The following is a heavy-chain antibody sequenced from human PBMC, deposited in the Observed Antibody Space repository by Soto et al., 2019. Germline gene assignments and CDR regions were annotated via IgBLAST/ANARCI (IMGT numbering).Heavy chain of an antibody. CDR1: GYTFTSYY. Sequence: GASVKVSCKASGYTFTSYYMHWVRQAPGQGLEWMGIINPSGGSTSYAQKFQGRVTMTRDTSTSTVYMELSSPRSEDTAVYYCARDSGSYYCYYWGQGTLVTVSS. CDR2: INPSGGST. J-gene: IGHJ4*02. D-gene: IGHD1-26*01. V-gene: IGHV1-46*01. CDR3: ARDSGSYYCYY.